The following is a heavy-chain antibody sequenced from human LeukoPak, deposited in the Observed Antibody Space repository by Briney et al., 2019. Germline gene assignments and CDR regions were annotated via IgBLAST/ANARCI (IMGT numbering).Heavy chain of an antibody. CDR2: IIPIFGTA. J-gene: IGHJ4*02. Sequence: SVTVSCKASGGTFSSYAISWVRQAPGQGLEWMGGIIPIFGTANYAQKFQGRVTITVDESTSTAYMELSSLRSEDTAVYYCARTSYCGGDCLDYWGQGTLVTVSS. V-gene: IGHV1-69*13. CDR1: GGTFSSYA. CDR3: ARTSYCGGDCLDY. D-gene: IGHD2-21*02.